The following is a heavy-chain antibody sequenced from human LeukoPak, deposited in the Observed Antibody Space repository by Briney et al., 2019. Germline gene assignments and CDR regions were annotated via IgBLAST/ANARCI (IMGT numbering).Heavy chain of an antibody. CDR1: GFTFSSYE. D-gene: IGHD4-17*01. CDR2: ISSSGSTI. CDR3: AREAGLYGDYARRFDP. J-gene: IGHJ5*02. Sequence: GGSLRLSCAASGFTFSSYEMNWVRQAPGKGLEWVSYISSSGSTIYYADSVKGRFTISRDNAKSSLYLQMNSLRAEDTAVYYCAREAGLYGDYARRFDPWGQGTLVTVSS. V-gene: IGHV3-48*03.